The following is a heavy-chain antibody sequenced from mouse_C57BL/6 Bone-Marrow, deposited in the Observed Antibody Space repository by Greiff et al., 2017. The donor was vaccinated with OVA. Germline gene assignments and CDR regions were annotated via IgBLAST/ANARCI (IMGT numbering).Heavy chain of an antibody. CDR2: IYPGSGST. CDR3: ARRYYGSSWYFDV. D-gene: IGHD1-1*01. Sequence: QVQLQQPGAELVKPGASVKMSCKASGYTFTNYWITWVKQRPGQGLEWIGDIYPGSGSTNYNEKFKSKATLTVDTSSSTAYMQLSSLTSEDSAVYYCARRYYGSSWYFDVWGTGTTVTVSA. CDR1: GYTFTNYW. V-gene: IGHV1-55*01. J-gene: IGHJ1*03.